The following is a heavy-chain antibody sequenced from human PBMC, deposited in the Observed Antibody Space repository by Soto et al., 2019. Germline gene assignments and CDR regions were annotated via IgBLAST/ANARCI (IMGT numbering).Heavy chain of an antibody. CDR2: IWYDGSNK. Sequence: QVQLVESGGGVVQPGRYLRLSCAASGFTFSSYGMHWVRQAPGKGLEWVAVIWYDGSNKYYADSVKGRFTISRDNSKNTLYLQMNSLGAEEKAVYYCARERSVFYGGPTDYWGQGTLVTVSS. D-gene: IGHD4-17*01. J-gene: IGHJ4*02. CDR3: ARERSVFYGGPTDY. CDR1: GFTFSSYG. V-gene: IGHV3-33*01.